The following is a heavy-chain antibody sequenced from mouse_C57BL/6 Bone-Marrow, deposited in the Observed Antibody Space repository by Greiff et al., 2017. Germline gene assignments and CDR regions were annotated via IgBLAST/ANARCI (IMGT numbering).Heavy chain of an antibody. Sequence: EVQLQQSGPELVKPGASVKIPCKASGYTFTDYNMDWVKQSHGKSLEWIGDINPNNGGTIYNQKFKGKATLTVDTSSSTAYMELRSLTYEDTAVYYCAPYGSSFPFAYWGQGTLVTVSA. D-gene: IGHD1-1*01. V-gene: IGHV1-18*01. CDR3: APYGSSFPFAY. CDR1: GYTFTDYN. CDR2: INPNNGGT. J-gene: IGHJ3*01.